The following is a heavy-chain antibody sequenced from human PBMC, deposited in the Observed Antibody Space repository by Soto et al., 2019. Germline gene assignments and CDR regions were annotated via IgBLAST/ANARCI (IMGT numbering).Heavy chain of an antibody. D-gene: IGHD4-17*01. Sequence: QITLKESGPTLVKPTQTLTLTCTFSGFSLSTSGVGVGWIRQPPGKALEWLALIYWDDDKRYSPSRKSRLTITKDTSKNHVVLTMTNMDPVDTATYYCARHMTTEGYFHSWGQGTLVTVSS. V-gene: IGHV2-5*02. CDR3: ARHMTTEGYFHS. CDR2: IYWDDDK. CDR1: GFSLSTSGVG. J-gene: IGHJ4*02.